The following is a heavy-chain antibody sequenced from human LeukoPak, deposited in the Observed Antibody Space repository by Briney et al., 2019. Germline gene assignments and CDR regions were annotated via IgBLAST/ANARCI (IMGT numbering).Heavy chain of an antibody. CDR3: ARRRYNWNAIDY. D-gene: IGHD1-20*01. CDR1: GFTFSDYY. V-gene: IGHV3-11*01. CDR2: ISSSGSTI. J-gene: IGHJ4*02. Sequence: GGSLRLSCAASGFTFSDYYMSWIRQAPGKGLEWVSYISSSGSTIYYADSVKGRFAISRDNAKNSLYLQMNSLRAEDTAVYYCARRRYNWNAIDYWGQGTLVTVSS.